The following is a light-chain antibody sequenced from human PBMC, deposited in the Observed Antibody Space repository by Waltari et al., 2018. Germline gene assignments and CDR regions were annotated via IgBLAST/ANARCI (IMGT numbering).Light chain of an antibody. J-gene: IGLJ3*02. CDR2: RDN. V-gene: IGLV1-44*01. Sequence: QRVTISCSGSSSNIGSNTVDWYQQLPGTAPKLLIYRDNQRPSGVPDRFSGSKSGTSASLAISGLQSDDEADYYCAAWDDSLNGLFGGGTKLTVL. CDR1: SSNIGSNT. CDR3: AAWDDSLNGL.